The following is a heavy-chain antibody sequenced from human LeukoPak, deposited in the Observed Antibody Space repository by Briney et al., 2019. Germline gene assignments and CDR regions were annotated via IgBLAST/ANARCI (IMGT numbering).Heavy chain of an antibody. CDR3: ARDEVAVGDWASGFDP. D-gene: IGHD2-15*01. Sequence: GGSLRLSCAASGFSFSSYDMHWVRQAPGKGLEWVAVIWYDGSNKYYADSVKGRFTISRDNSKNTLYLQMNSLRAEDTAVYYCARDEVAVGDWASGFDPWGQGTLVTVSS. CDR1: GFSFSSYD. J-gene: IGHJ5*02. CDR2: IWYDGSNK. V-gene: IGHV3-33*01.